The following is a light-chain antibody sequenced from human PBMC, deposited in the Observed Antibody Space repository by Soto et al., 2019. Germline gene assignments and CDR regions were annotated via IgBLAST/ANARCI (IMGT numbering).Light chain of an antibody. Sequence: VMTQSPATLSVSPGERAALSCRASQSVSTNLAWYQQKPGQPPRLLIYFASTRATAVPARFTAGGSGTEFTLTISSLQSEDFAVYYCQHYNNWPPYTFGQGTKVDIK. CDR2: FAS. V-gene: IGKV3-15*01. J-gene: IGKJ2*01. CDR3: QHYNNWPPYT. CDR1: QSVSTN.